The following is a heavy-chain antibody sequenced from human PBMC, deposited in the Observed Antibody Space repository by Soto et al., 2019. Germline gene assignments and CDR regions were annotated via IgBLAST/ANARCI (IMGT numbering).Heavy chain of an antibody. CDR3: ARDQVGTYYDYVWGSYRPASFAY. CDR1: GYTFTSYA. V-gene: IGHV1-3*01. J-gene: IGHJ4*02. D-gene: IGHD3-16*02. CDR2: INAGNGNT. Sequence: QVQLVQSGAEVKKPGASVKVSCKASGYTFTSYAMHWVRQAPGQRLEWMGWINAGNGNTKYSQKFQGRVTITRDTSESTAYMELSSLRSEDTAVYYCARDQVGTYYDYVWGSYRPASFAYWGQGTLVTVSS.